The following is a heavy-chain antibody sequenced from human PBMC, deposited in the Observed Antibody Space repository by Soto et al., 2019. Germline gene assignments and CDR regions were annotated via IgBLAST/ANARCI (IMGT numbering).Heavy chain of an antibody. Sequence: SVKVSCKASGGTFSSYAISWVRQAPGQGLEWMGGITPIFGTANYAQKFQGRVTITADKSTSTAYMELSSLRSEDTAVYYCARNLRSSLRFFPQYGMDVWGQGTTVTVSS. CDR2: ITPIFGTA. D-gene: IGHD3-3*01. CDR3: ARNLRSSLRFFPQYGMDV. V-gene: IGHV1-69*06. J-gene: IGHJ6*02. CDR1: GGTFSSYA.